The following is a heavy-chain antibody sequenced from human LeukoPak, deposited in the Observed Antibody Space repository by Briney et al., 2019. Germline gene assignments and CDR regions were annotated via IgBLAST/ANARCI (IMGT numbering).Heavy chain of an antibody. CDR2: IYYSGST. J-gene: IGHJ4*02. Sequence: SETLSLTCTVSGGSISSSSYYWGWIRQPPGKGLEWIGSIYYSGSTYYNPSLKSRVTISVDTSKNQSSLKLSSVTAADTAVYYCARTIAAAGYYFDYWGQGTLVTVSS. CDR3: ARTIAAAGYYFDY. CDR1: GGSISSSSYY. D-gene: IGHD6-13*01. V-gene: IGHV4-39*07.